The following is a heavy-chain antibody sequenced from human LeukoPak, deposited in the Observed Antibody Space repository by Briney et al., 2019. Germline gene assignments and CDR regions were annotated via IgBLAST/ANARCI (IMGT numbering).Heavy chain of an antibody. CDR2: ISGSGGST. V-gene: IGHV3-23*01. CDR1: GFTFSNYA. Sequence: GGSLRLSCAASGFTFSNYAMSWVRQAPGKGLEWVSTISGSGGSTYYADSVKGRFTISRDNSKNTLYLQMNSLRAEDTAVYYCASASPYSGSYYVNYWGQGTLVTVSS. D-gene: IGHD1-26*01. CDR3: ASASPYSGSYYVNY. J-gene: IGHJ4*02.